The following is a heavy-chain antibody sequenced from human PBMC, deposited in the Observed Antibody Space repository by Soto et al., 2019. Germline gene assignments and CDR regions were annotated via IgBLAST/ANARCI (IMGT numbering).Heavy chain of an antibody. V-gene: IGHV4-34*01. D-gene: IGHD3-22*01. CDR2: INHSGST. CDR1: GGSSSGYC. J-gene: IGHJ5*02. Sequence: SETLSLTCVVYGGSSSGYCWSWIRQPPGKGLEWIGQINHSGSTNYNPSLKSRVTISEDTSKNQFSLKLSSVTAADTAVYYCARMNYDSSGYSIFDPWGQGPMVTV. CDR3: ARMNYDSSGYSIFDP.